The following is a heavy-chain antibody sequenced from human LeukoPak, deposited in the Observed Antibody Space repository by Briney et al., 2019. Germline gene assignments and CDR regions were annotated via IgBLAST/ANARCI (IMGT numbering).Heavy chain of an antibody. V-gene: IGHV3-7*03. CDR3: ARGGGLDV. D-gene: IGHD3-16*01. CDR1: GFTFSSYW. J-gene: IGHJ6*02. Sequence: TGGSLRLSCAASGFTFSSYWMNWARQAPGKGLEWVASINHNRNVNYYVASVKGRFTIPRDNAKNSLYLQMSNLRAEDTAVYFCARGGGLDVWGQGATVTVSS. CDR2: INHNRNVN.